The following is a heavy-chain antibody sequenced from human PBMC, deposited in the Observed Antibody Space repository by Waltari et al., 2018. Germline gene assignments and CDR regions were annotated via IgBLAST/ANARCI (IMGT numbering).Heavy chain of an antibody. D-gene: IGHD6-6*01. J-gene: IGHJ4*02. CDR1: GFTFSSYW. V-gene: IGHV3-74*01. Sequence: EVQLVESGGGLVQPGGSLRLSCAASGFTFSSYWMHWVRQAPGKGLVWVSRINSDGSSTSYADSEKGRCTISRDNAKNTLYLQMNSLRAEDTAVYYCARDPGEQLLLDYWGQGTLVTVSS. CDR2: INSDGSST. CDR3: ARDPGEQLLLDY.